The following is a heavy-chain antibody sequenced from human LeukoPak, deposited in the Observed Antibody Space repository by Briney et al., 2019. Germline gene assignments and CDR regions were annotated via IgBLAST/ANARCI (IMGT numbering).Heavy chain of an antibody. V-gene: IGHV3-30*18. Sequence: GGSLRLSCAASGFTFSSYGMHWVRQAPGKGLEWVAVISYDGSNKYYADSVKGRFTISRDNSKNTLYLQMNSLRAEDAAVYYCAKWAYYGSRSYYDYWGQGNLVTVSS. J-gene: IGHJ4*02. CDR3: AKWAYYGSRSYYDY. CDR2: ISYDGSNK. CDR1: GFTFSSYG. D-gene: IGHD3-10*01.